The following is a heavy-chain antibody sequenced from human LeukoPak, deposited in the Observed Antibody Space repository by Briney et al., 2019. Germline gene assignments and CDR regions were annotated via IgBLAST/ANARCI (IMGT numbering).Heavy chain of an antibody. CDR3: ARRGDCTNGVCAGSIDY. D-gene: IGHD2-8*01. V-gene: IGHV5-51*01. J-gene: IGHJ4*02. CDR1: GYSFTSYW. Sequence: GESLKISCKGSGYSFTSYWIGWVRQMPGKGLEWMGIIYPGDSDTRYSPSFQGQVTISADKSISTAYPQWSSLKASDTAMYYCARRGDCTNGVCAGSIDYWGQGTLVTVSS. CDR2: IYPGDSDT.